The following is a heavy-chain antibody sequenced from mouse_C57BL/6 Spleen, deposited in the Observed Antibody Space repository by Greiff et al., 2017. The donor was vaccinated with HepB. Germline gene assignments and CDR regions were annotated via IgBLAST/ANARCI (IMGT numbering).Heavy chain of an antibody. CDR1: GYAFSSYW. V-gene: IGHV1-80*01. CDR2: IYPGDGDT. Sequence: QVHVKQSGAELVKPGASVKISCKASGYAFSSYWMNWVKQRPGKGLEWIGQIYPGDGDTNYNGKFKGKATLTADKSSSTAYMQLSSLTSEDSAVYFCAREDNYYGSVDYWGQGTTLTVSS. CDR3: AREDNYYGSVDY. J-gene: IGHJ2*01. D-gene: IGHD1-1*01.